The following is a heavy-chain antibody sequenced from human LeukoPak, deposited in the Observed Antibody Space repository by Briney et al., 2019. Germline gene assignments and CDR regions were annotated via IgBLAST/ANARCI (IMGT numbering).Heavy chain of an antibody. CDR1: GFTFSSYS. CDR2: ISSSSSYI. CDR3: ARDKYSYGPLDYGDY. Sequence: PGGSLGLSCAASGFTFSSYSMNWVRQAPGKGLEWVSSISSSSSYIYYADSVKGRFTISRDNAKNSLYLQMNSLRAEDTAVYYCARDKYSYGPLDYGDYWGQGTLVTVSS. J-gene: IGHJ4*02. D-gene: IGHD5-18*01. V-gene: IGHV3-21*01.